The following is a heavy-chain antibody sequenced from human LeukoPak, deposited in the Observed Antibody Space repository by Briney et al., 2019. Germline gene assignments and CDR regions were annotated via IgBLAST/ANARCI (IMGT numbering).Heavy chain of an antibody. CDR3: ARQTGSGLFTLP. D-gene: IGHD3/OR15-3a*01. J-gene: IGHJ4*02. Sequence: SETLSLTCTVSGGSINSYWSWIRQPAGKGLEWIGRISGSGTITYNPALQSRLSISIDTSKNQISLRLTSVTATDTAMYYCARQTGSGLFTLPGGQGTLVTVSS. CDR1: GGSINSY. CDR2: ISGSGTI. V-gene: IGHV4-4*07.